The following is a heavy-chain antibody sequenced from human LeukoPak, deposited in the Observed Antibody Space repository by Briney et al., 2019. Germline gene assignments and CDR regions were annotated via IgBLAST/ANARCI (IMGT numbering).Heavy chain of an antibody. J-gene: IGHJ4*02. CDR1: GGSISSGNHW. CDR3: AMSDGYCSSTTCYNPFDY. Sequence: PSQTLSLTCTVSGGSISSGNHWWSWIRQHPGKGLEWIVYIYYSGSTLYNPSLESRASISVDTSKNQFSLKLSSVTAADTAVYYCAMSDGYCSSTTCYNPFDYWGQGTLVTVSS. D-gene: IGHD2-2*02. CDR2: IYYSGST. V-gene: IGHV4-31*03.